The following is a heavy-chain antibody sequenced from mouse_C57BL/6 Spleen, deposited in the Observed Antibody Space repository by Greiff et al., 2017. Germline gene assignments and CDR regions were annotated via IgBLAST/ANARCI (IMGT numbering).Heavy chain of an antibody. D-gene: IGHD5-1-1*01. CDR2: IRSKSNNYAT. CDR1: GFSFNTYA. CDR3: VRHPYDTYEGNYAMDY. V-gene: IGHV10-1*01. J-gene: IGHJ4*01. Sequence: EVQLVESGGGLVQPKGSLKLSCAASGFSFNTYAMNWVRQAPGKGLEWVARIRSKSNNYATYYADSVKDRFTISRDDSESMLYLQMNNLKTEDTAMYYCVRHPYDTYEGNYAMDYWGQGTSVTVSS.